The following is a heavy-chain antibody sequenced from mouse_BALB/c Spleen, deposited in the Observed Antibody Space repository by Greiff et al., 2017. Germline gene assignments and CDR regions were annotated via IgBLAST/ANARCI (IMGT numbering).Heavy chain of an antibody. CDR3: EKSGNEDWCFGV. J-gene: IGHJ1*01. D-gene: IGHD2-1*01. CDR1: GFTFSSYA. V-gene: IGHV5-6-5*01. CDR2: ISSGGST. Sequence: EVQRVESGGGLVKPGGSLKLSCAASGFTFSSYAMSWVRQTPEKRLEWVASISSGGSTNYPDSVKGRFTISRDNARNILYLQMSSLRSEDTAMYYCEKSGNEDWCFGVWGEGTTVTVSS.